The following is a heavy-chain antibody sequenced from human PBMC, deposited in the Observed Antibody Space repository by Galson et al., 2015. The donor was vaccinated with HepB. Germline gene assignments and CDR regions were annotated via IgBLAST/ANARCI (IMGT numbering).Heavy chain of an antibody. J-gene: IGHJ3*02. Sequence: SVKVSCKASGYTFTSYGISWVRQAPGQGLEWMGWISAYNGNTNYAQKLQGRVTMTTDTSTSTAYMELRSLRSDDTAVYYCARLVGGGWELLPPRAFDIWGQGTMVTVSS. V-gene: IGHV1-18*04. CDR3: ARLVGGGWELLPPRAFDI. CDR2: ISAYNGNT. CDR1: GYTFTSYG. D-gene: IGHD1-26*01.